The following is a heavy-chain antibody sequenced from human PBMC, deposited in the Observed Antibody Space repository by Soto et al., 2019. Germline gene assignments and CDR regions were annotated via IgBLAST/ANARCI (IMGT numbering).Heavy chain of an antibody. Sequence: LRLSCTASGFTFGDYAMSWFRQAPGKGLEWVGFIRSKAYGGTTEYAASVKGRFTISRDDSKSIAYLQMNSLKTEDTAVYYCTRDRIGSYLYYYYGVDVWGQGTTVTVSS. J-gene: IGHJ6*02. CDR2: IRSKAYGGTT. CDR1: GFTFGDYA. V-gene: IGHV3-49*03. D-gene: IGHD1-26*01. CDR3: TRDRIGSYLYYYYGVDV.